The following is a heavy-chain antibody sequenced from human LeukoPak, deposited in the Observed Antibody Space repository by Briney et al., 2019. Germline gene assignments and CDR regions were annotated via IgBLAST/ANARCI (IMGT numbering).Heavy chain of an antibody. CDR3: ARSPKDYYGSGSFDY. CDR2: IYHSGRT. J-gene: IGHJ4*02. V-gene: IGHV4-4*02. D-gene: IGHD3-10*01. CDR1: GGSISSSNW. Sequence: SETLSLTCAVSGGSISSSNWWSCVRQPPGEGLEWHGEIYHSGRTNYNTSLKSRVTISVDKSKKQFSLRRSSVTAADTAGYYCARSPKDYYGSGSFDYWGQGTLVTVSS.